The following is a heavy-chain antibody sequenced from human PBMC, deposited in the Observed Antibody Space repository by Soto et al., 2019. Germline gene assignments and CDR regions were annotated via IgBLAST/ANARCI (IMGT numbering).Heavy chain of an antibody. CDR1: GFTFSSYA. V-gene: IGHV3-23*01. CDR3: AKAGRDYYYYGMDV. J-gene: IGHJ6*02. D-gene: IGHD3-10*01. Sequence: GGSLRLSCAASGFTFSSYAMSWVRQAPGKGLEWVSAISGSGGSTYYADSVKGRFTISRDNSKNTLYLRMNSLRAEDTAVYYCAKAGRDYYYYGMDVWGQGTTVTVS. CDR2: ISGSGGST.